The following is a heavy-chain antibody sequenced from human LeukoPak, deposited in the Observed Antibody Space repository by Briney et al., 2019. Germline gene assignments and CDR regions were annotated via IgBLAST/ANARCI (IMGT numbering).Heavy chain of an antibody. CDR2: IKHDGSEI. J-gene: IGHJ4*02. CDR3: ARLKWDLRQS. CDR1: GFSFSTYW. D-gene: IGHD1-26*01. V-gene: IGHV3-7*01. Sequence: GGSLTLSCAASGFSFSTYWMSWVRQAPGRGLEWVANIKHDGSEIDYVDSVKGRFTISRENTKNSLYLQMNSLRGEDTAVYYCARLKWDLRQSWGQGTLVTVSS.